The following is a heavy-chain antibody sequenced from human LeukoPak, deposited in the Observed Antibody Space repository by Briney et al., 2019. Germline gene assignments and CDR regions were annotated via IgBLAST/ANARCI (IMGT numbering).Heavy chain of an antibody. CDR3: ARDGPEVGATIFGMDV. J-gene: IGHJ6*02. CDR1: GFTFSSYW. V-gene: IGHV3-7*01. D-gene: IGHD1-26*01. Sequence: GGSLRLSCAASGFTFSSYWMSWVRQAPGKGLEWVANIKQDGSEKYYVDSVKGRFTISRDNAKNSLYLQMNSLRAEDTAVYYCARDGPEVGATIFGMDVWGQGTTVTVSS. CDR2: IKQDGSEK.